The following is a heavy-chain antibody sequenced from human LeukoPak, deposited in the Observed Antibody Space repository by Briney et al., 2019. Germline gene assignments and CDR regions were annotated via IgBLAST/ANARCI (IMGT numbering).Heavy chain of an antibody. CDR2: ISSDGSNK. D-gene: IGHD3-22*01. V-gene: IGHV3-30-3*01. J-gene: IGHJ4*02. CDR1: GFTFSSYA. Sequence: GGSLRLSCAASGFTFSSYAMHWVRQAPGKGLEWVAVISSDGSNKDYADSVKGRFTISRDNSKNTLYLQMSSLRAEDTAVYYCAIAKDSSGYYLSNIFSPLDYWGQGTLVIVSS. CDR3: AIAKDSSGYYLSNIFSPLDY.